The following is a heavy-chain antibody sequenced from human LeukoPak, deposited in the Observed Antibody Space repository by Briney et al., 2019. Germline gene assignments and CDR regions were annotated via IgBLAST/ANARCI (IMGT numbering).Heavy chain of an antibody. CDR3: ARGFGGNGDYEVKDYFDY. CDR1: GGSFSGYY. J-gene: IGHJ4*02. V-gene: IGHV4-34*01. D-gene: IGHD4-17*01. Sequence: SETLSLTCAVYGGSFSGYYWSWIRQPPGKGLEWIGSIYYSGSTYYNPSLKSRVTISVDTSKNQFSLKLSSVTAADTAVYYCARGFGGNGDYEVKDYFDYWGQGTLVTVSS. CDR2: IYYSGST.